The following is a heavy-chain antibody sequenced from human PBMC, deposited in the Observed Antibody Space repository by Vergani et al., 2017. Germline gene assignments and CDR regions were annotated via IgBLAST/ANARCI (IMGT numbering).Heavy chain of an antibody. J-gene: IGHJ4*02. V-gene: IGHV4-38-2*02. CDR1: GYSISSGYY. D-gene: IGHD6-6*01. CDR3: ARVGFGSSSLYLDY. Sequence: QLQLQESGPGLVKPSETLSLTCTVSGYSISSGYYWGWIRQPPGKGLEWIGSIYHSGSTYYNPSLKSRVTISVDTSKNQFSLKLSSVTAADTAVYYCARVGFGSSSLYLDYWGQGTLVTVSS. CDR2: IYHSGST.